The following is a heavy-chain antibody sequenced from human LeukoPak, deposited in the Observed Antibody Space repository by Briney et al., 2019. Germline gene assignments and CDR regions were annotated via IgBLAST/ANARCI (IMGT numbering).Heavy chain of an antibody. CDR1: GFTFSSYG. CDR3: AVCRGGSCYFFDY. CDR2: ISYDGSNK. Sequence: GGSLRLSCAASGFTFSSYGMHWVRQAPGKGLEWVAVISYDGSNKYYADSVKGRFTISRDNSKNTLYLQMNSLRAEDTAVYYCAVCRGGSCYFFDYWGQGPLFTVSS. D-gene: IGHD2-15*01. J-gene: IGHJ4*02. V-gene: IGHV3-30*03.